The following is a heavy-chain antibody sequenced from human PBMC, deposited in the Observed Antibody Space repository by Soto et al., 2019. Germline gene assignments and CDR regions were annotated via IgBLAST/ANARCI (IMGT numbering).Heavy chain of an antibody. J-gene: IGHJ5*02. CDR2: IYYSGST. V-gene: IGHV4-31*03. Sequence: PSETLSLTCTVSGGSISSGGYYWSWIRQHPGKGLEWIGYIYYSGSTYYNPSLKSRVTISVDTSKNQFSLKLSSVTAADTAVYYCARDVVEMFGSGSLNNWFDPWGQGTLVTVSS. CDR3: ARDVVEMFGSGSLNNWFDP. D-gene: IGHD3-10*01. CDR1: GGSISSGGYY.